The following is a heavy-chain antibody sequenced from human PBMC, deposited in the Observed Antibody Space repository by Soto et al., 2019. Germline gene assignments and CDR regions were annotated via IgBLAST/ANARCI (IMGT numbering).Heavy chain of an antibody. CDR2: IYYSGST. D-gene: IGHD1-26*01. J-gene: IGHJ5*02. Sequence: SETLSLTCTVSGGSVSSGSYYWSWIRQPPGKGLEWIGYIYYSGSTNYNPSLKSRVTISVDTSKNQFSLKLSSVTAADTAVYYCARVKRSTSRLDPWGQGTLVTVSS. CDR3: ARVKRSTSRLDP. CDR1: GGSVSSGSYY. V-gene: IGHV4-61*01.